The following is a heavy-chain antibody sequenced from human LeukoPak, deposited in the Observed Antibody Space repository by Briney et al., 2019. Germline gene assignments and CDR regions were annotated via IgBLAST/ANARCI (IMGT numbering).Heavy chain of an antibody. J-gene: IGHJ4*02. CDR1: RFTFSSYW. V-gene: IGHV3-7*03. CDR2: IKQDGSEK. CDR3: ATSRTFDY. Sequence: GGSLRLSCAASRFTFSSYWMSWVRQAPGKGLEWVANIKQDGSEKYYVDSVEGRFTISRDNAKNSVYLQTNSLRAEDAAVYYCATSRTFDYWGQGTLVTVSP.